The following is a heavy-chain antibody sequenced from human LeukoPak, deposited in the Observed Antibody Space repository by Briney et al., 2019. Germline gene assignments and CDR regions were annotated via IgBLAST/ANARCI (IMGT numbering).Heavy chain of an antibody. CDR1: GFTFSSYA. V-gene: IGHV3-23*01. CDR2: ISGSGGST. CDR3: AKDRGSEDSSGSSDY. J-gene: IGHJ4*02. D-gene: IGHD3-22*01. Sequence: GGSLRLSCAASGFTFSSYAMSWVRQAPGKGLEWVSAISGSGGSTYYADSVKGRFTISRDNSKNTLYLQMNSLRAGDTAVYYCAKDRGSEDSSGSSDYWGQGTLVTVSS.